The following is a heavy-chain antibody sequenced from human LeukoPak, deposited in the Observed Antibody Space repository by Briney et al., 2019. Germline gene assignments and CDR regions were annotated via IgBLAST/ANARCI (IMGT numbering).Heavy chain of an antibody. Sequence: GGSLRLSCAASGFTFNDYALYWVRQAPGKELEWVTLISYDGYDKSYADSVRGRFTISRDNSRNTLYLQMDSLRSEDTAVYYCARAYLGGDYWGQGTLVTVSS. CDR2: ISYDGYDK. D-gene: IGHD3-10*01. CDR3: ARAYLGGDY. J-gene: IGHJ4*02. CDR1: GFTFNDYA. V-gene: IGHV3-30-3*01.